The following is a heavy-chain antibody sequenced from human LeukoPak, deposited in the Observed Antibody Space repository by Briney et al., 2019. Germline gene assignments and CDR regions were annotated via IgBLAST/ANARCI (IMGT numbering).Heavy chain of an antibody. Sequence: GGSLRLSCAASGFTFSSYDMHWVRQATGKGLEWVSAIGTAGDTYYPGSVKGRFTISRDNSKSTLYLQMNSLRAEDTAIYYCAKDFRVSAMVLPFDYWGQGTLVTVSS. D-gene: IGHD5-18*01. V-gene: IGHV3-13*01. CDR2: IGTAGDT. J-gene: IGHJ4*02. CDR1: GFTFSSYD. CDR3: AKDFRVSAMVLPFDY.